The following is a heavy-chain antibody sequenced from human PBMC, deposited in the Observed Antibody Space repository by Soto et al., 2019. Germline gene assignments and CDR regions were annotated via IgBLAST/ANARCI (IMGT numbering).Heavy chain of an antibody. Sequence: PGGSLRLSCAASGFTFSSYAMSWVRQAPGKGLEWVSAISGSGGSTYYADSVKGRFTISRDNSKNTLYLQMNSLRAEDTAVYYCAKTLDGTYGDAMKVFDYWGQGTLVTVSS. V-gene: IGHV3-23*01. CDR3: AKTLDGTYGDAMKVFDY. CDR1: GFTFSSYA. J-gene: IGHJ4*02. D-gene: IGHD4-17*01. CDR2: ISGSGGST.